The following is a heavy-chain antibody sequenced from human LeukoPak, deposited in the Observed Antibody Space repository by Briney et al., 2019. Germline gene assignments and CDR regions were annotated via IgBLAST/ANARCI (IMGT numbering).Heavy chain of an antibody. CDR1: GYSFTSYW. Sequence: GESLKISCKGSGYSFTSYWIGWVRQMPGKGLEWMGIIYPGDSDTTYSPSFQGQVTISADKSISTAYLQWSSLKASDTAMYFCARLGPRGSGDSSDYYYYREYYFYYYYMDVWGKGTTVTVSS. D-gene: IGHD3-22*01. J-gene: IGHJ6*03. CDR3: ARLGPRGSGDSSDYYYYREYYFYYYYMDV. CDR2: IYPGDSDT. V-gene: IGHV5-51*01.